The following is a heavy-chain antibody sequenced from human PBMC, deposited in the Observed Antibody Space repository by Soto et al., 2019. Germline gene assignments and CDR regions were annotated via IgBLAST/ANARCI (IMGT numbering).Heavy chain of an antibody. CDR1: GDSISNYY. D-gene: IGHD1-20*01. J-gene: IGHJ6*02. CDR2: IYYSGST. Sequence: SETLSLTCTVSGDSISNYYWSWIRQPPGKRLEWIGYIYYSGSTIYNPSLKSRVTISLDTSKNQFSLNLSSVTAADTAVYYCARGKAYNWTPPGSGMVVWGPETSVTIFS. V-gene: IGHV4-59*01. CDR3: ARGKAYNWTPPGSGMVV.